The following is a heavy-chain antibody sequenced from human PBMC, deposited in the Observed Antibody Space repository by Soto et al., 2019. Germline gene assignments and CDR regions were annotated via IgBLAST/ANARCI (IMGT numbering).Heavy chain of an antibody. Sequence: XSSKVASYAPGHPFTSYAIDWVQQAPGQGLERMGWISAYNGNTNYAETLQGRVTVTTDTPMSTAYMELRSLQSGDTAVYYCARAQENAYADYDAFDMWGQVTMVTV. CDR1: GHPFTSYA. CDR2: ISAYNGNT. J-gene: IGHJ3*02. CDR3: ARAQENAYADYDAFDM. V-gene: IGHV1-18*01. D-gene: IGHD4-17*01.